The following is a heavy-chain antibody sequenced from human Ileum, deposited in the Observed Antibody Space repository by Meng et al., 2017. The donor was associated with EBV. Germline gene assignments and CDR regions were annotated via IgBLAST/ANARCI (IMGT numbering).Heavy chain of an antibody. CDR1: GGAISISRYY. CDR2: IYYSGST. CDR3: ARSIVVVPAAIYY. Sequence: LPLKGPRRGLVRPSETLSLTCTVSGGAISISRYYWGGIRQPPGKGLGWIGSIYYSGSTYYNPSLKSRVTISVDTSKNQFSLKLSSVTAADTAVYYCARSIVVVPAAIYYWGQGTLVTVSS. J-gene: IGHJ4*02. V-gene: IGHV4-39*01. D-gene: IGHD2-2*01.